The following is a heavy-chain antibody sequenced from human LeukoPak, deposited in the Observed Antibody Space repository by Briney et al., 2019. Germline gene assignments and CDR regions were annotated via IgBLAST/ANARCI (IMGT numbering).Heavy chain of an antibody. D-gene: IGHD3-16*02. CDR1: GFTFSSYN. V-gene: IGHV3-21*01. J-gene: IGHJ5*02. CDR3: ARAGPSYNWFDP. Sequence: GGSLRLSCAASGFTFSSYNMNWVRQAPGKGLEWVSSISSSSSYIYYADSVEGRFTISRDNAKNSLYLQMNSLRAEDTAVYYCARAGPSYNWFDPWGQGTLVTVSS. CDR2: ISSSSSYI.